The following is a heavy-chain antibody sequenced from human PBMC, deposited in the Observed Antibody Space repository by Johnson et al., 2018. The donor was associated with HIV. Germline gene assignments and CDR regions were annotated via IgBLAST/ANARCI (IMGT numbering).Heavy chain of an antibody. CDR1: GFIVGTKY. CDR3: ARVGYGVLLWFGVDDACDS. V-gene: IGHV3-66*01. D-gene: IGHD3-10*01. Sequence: VQLVESGGGLVQSGGSLRLACVASGFIVGTKYMSWFRQAPGKGLEWVSVLYRGGSTYYADSVTGRFTISSDNSKNTLYLQMNTRRAEDTAVYYCARVGYGVLLWFGVDDACDSWGQGTMVTVSS. CDR2: LYRGGST. J-gene: IGHJ3*02.